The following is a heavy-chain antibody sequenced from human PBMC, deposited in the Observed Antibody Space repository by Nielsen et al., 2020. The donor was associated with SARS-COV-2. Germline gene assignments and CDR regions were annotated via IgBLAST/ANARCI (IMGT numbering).Heavy chain of an antibody. J-gene: IGHJ5*02. D-gene: IGHD3-10*01. CDR1: GFSFSNYS. V-gene: IGHV3-21*01. CDR3: ARGSNYGYNWFDP. CDR2: ISATGNFI. Sequence: GGSLRLSCAGSGFSFSNYSMNWVRQAPGKGLEWVSSISATGNFIFYADSVRGRFTISRDSAKTSLYLQMNSLRAEDTAVYYCARGSNYGYNWFDPWGQGTLVTVSS.